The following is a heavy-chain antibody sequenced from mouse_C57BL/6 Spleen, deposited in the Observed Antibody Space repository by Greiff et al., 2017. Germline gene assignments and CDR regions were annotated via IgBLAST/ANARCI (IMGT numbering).Heavy chain of an antibody. Sequence: EVKVVESGAELVKPGASVKLSCTASGFNIKDYYMHWVKQRPEQGLEWIGRIDPEDGNTKYAPKFQGKATITADTSSNTAYLQLSSLTSEDTAVYECAQIYYCGRRGYAMDYWGQGTSVTVSS. CDR2: IDPEDGNT. D-gene: IGHD1-1*01. CDR3: AQIYYCGRRGYAMDY. V-gene: IGHV14-2*01. J-gene: IGHJ4*01. CDR1: GFNIKDYY.